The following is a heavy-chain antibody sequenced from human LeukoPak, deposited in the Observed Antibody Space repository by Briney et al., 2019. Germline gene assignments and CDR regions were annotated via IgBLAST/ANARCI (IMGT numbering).Heavy chain of an antibody. D-gene: IGHD2-15*01. CDR1: GGSISSYY. V-gene: IGHV4-59*12. CDR3: ARDSPPAHCSGGSCYFDY. CDR2: IYYSGST. J-gene: IGHJ4*02. Sequence: KASETLSLTCTFSGGSISSYYWSWIRQPPGKGLEWIGYIYYSGSTNYNPSPKSRVTISVDTSKNQFSLKLSSVTAADTAVYYCARDSPPAHCSGGSCYFDYWGQGTLVTVSS.